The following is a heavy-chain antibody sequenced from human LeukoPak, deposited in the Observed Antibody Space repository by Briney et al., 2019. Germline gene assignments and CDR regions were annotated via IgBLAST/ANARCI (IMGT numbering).Heavy chain of an antibody. CDR1: GDSISIHNYY. V-gene: IGHV4-39*01. CDR3: ARHFGGYSYGPIDY. Sequence: PSETLSLTCTVSGDSISIHNYYWGWIRQPPGKGLEWIGSIYYSGSTYYNPSLKSRVTISVDTSMNQFSLKLSSVTAADTTVYYCARHFGGYSYGPIDYWGQGTLVTVSS. J-gene: IGHJ4*02. CDR2: IYYSGST. D-gene: IGHD5-18*01.